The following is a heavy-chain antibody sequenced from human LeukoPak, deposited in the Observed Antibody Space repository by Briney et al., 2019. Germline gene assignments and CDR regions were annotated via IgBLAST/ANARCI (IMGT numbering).Heavy chain of an antibody. CDR2: IYYSGST. CDR1: GGSISSGGYY. D-gene: IGHD3-10*01. Sequence: SQTLSLTCTVSGGSISSGGYYWSWIRQHPGKGLEWIGYIYYSGSTYYNPSLKSRVTISVDTSKNQFSLKLSSVTAADTAVYYCASHYGSGSYNWFDPWGQGTLVTVSS. V-gene: IGHV4-31*03. J-gene: IGHJ5*02. CDR3: ASHYGSGSYNWFDP.